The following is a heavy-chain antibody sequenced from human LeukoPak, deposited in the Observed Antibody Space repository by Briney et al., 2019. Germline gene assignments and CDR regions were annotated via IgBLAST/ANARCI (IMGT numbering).Heavy chain of an antibody. CDR3: ARGKDYDYVWGSYRLYYFDY. V-gene: IGHV4-34*01. J-gene: IGHJ4*02. D-gene: IGHD3-16*02. CDR1: GGSFSGYY. Sequence: PSETLSLTCAVYGGSFSGYYWSWIRQPPGKGLEWIGEINHSGSTNYNPSLKSRVTISVDTSKNQFSLKLSSVTAADTAVYYCARGKDYDYVWGSYRLYYFDYWGQGTLVTVSS. CDR2: INHSGST.